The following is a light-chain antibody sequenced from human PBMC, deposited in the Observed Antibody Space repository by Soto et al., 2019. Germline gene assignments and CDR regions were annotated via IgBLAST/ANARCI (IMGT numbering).Light chain of an antibody. CDR2: DAS. CDR3: QQRSNWH. V-gene: IGKV3-11*01. J-gene: IGKJ5*01. Sequence: EIVLTQSPATLSLSPGERATLSCRASQSVSTSLAWYPQKPGQAPRLLIYDASKRATGIPARFSGSGSGTDFTLTISSLEPEDFAVYYCQQRSNWHFGRGTRLEIK. CDR1: QSVSTS.